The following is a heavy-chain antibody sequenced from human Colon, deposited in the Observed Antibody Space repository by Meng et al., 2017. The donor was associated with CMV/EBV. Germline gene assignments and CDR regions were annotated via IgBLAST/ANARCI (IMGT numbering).Heavy chain of an antibody. D-gene: IGHD3-22*01. CDR2: ISGSGDST. CDR1: GFTFSSYA. V-gene: IGHV3-23*01. CDR3: ARDHEFGTYYYDSSSYGLDY. J-gene: IGHJ4*02. Sequence: SCAASGFTFSSYAMNWVRQTPGKGLEWVSSISGSGDSTYYADSVKGRFTISRDNSKNTLYVQMNSLRAEDTAVYYCARDHEFGTYYYDSSSYGLDYWGQGTLVTVSS.